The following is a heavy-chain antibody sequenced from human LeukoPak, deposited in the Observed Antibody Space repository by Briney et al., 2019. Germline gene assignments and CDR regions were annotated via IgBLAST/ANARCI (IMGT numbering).Heavy chain of an antibody. CDR3: AKDPVIYYYDSSDTYFDY. J-gene: IGHJ4*02. D-gene: IGHD3-22*01. Sequence: PGGSLRLSCAASGFAASRFTFSTFGMHWVRQAPGKGLEWVAFIRYDGTNKYYADSVKGRFTISRDDSKNTLYLQMNSLRAEDTAAYYCAKDPVIYYYDSSDTYFDYWGQGTLVTVSS. CDR1: GFAASRFTFSTFG. CDR2: IRYDGTNK. V-gene: IGHV3-30*02.